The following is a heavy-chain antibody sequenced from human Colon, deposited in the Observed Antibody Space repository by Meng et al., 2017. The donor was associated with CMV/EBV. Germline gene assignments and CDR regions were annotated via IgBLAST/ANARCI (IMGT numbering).Heavy chain of an antibody. CDR2: ISGTTNTV. Sequence: GESLKISCSTSGFTFSSYSLNWVRQAPGKGLEWISYISGTTNTVYYADSVKGRFTISRDNAKNSLFLQMNGLRAEDTAIYYCVRLVVSSWYRHLDSWGQGTRVTVSS. CDR3: VRLVVSSWYRHLDS. V-gene: IGHV3-48*04. CDR1: GFTFSSYS. J-gene: IGHJ4*02. D-gene: IGHD6-13*01.